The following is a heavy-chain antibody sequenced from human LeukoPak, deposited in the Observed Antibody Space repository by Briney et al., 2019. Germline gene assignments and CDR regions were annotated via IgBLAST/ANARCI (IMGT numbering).Heavy chain of an antibody. D-gene: IGHD6-19*01. Sequence: GGSLRLSCAASGFTFDDYAMHWVRQAPGKGLEWVSGISWNSGSIGYADSVKGRFTISRDNAKNSLYLQMNSLGAEDTALYYCARAVAGTPNAFDIWGQGTMVTVSS. V-gene: IGHV3-9*01. CDR2: ISWNSGSI. CDR1: GFTFDDYA. J-gene: IGHJ3*02. CDR3: ARAVAGTPNAFDI.